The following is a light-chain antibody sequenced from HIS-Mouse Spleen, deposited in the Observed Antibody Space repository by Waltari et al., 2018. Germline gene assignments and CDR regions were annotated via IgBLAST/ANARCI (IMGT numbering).Light chain of an antibody. CDR2: GDS. CDR1: ALPKTY. Sequence: SYELTQPPSASVSPGQTARITCSRDALPKTYAYWYQQKSGQAPVLVIYGDSKRPSGIPERFSGSSSGTLATLTISGAQVEDEADYYCYSTDSSGNHRVFGGGTKLTVL. CDR3: YSTDSSGNHRV. V-gene: IGLV3-10*01. J-gene: IGLJ2*01.